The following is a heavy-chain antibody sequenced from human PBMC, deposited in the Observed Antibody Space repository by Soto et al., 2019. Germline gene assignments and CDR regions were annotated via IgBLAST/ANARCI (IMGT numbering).Heavy chain of an antibody. CDR2: IIPILGIA. CDR3: ARGIKNYYYMDV. CDR1: GGTFSSYT. J-gene: IGHJ6*03. V-gene: IGHV1-69*02. Sequence: GASVTVSCKASGGTFSSYTISWVRQAPGQGLEWMGRIIPILGIANYAQKFQGRVTITADKSTSTAYMELSSLRSEDTAVYYCARGIKNYYYMDVWGKGTTVTVSS.